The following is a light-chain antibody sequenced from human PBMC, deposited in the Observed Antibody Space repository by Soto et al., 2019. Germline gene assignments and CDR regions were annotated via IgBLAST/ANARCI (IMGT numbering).Light chain of an antibody. J-gene: IGKJ1*01. CDR3: HQYGSSVRA. CDR2: GAS. Sequence: DIVLTQSPGTLSLSPGDRATLSCRASQSITGNYSAWHQQKPGQAPKLLIYGASTRAPGIPDRFNGSGSGTDFTLTISRLEADDVAVYHCHQYGSSVRAFGQGTKVDIK. V-gene: IGKV3-20*01. CDR1: QSITGNY.